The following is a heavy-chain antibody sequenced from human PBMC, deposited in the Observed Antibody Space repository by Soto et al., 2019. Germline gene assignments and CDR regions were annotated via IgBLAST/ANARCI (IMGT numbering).Heavy chain of an antibody. D-gene: IGHD3-22*01. V-gene: IGHV1-2*04. CDR1: GYTFTGYY. Sequence: DSVKVSCKASGYTFTGYYMHGVRQAPGQGVEWMGWINANSGGTNYAQKFQGWVTMTSDTSISTAYMELSRLRSDDTAVYYCARRYRDSCGYVHWGQGTLVTVSS. J-gene: IGHJ4*02. CDR2: INANSGGT. CDR3: ARRYRDSCGYVH.